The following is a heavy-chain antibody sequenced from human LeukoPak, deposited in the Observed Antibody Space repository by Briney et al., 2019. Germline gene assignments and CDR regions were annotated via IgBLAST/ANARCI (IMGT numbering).Heavy chain of an antibody. CDR1: GGSISSYY. J-gene: IGHJ4*02. Sequence: PSETLSLTCTVSGGSISSYYWSWIRQPPGKGLEWIGYIYYSESTNYNPSLKSRVTISVDTSKNQFSLKLSSVTAADTAVYYCARYQNSFDYWGQGTLVTVSS. CDR2: IYYSEST. V-gene: IGHV4-59*01. CDR3: ARYQNSFDY.